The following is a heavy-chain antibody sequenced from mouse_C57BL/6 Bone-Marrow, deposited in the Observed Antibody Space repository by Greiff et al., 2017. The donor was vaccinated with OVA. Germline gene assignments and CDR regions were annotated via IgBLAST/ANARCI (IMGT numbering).Heavy chain of an antibody. Sequence: EVKLMESGPGLVKPSQSLSLTCSVTGYSITSGYYWNWIRQFPGNKLEWMGYISYDGSNNYNPSLKNRISITRDTSKNQFFLKLNSVTTEDTATYYCARVGTTVVPYYFDYWGQGTTLTVSS. CDR1: GYSITSGYY. CDR3: ARVGTTVVPYYFDY. J-gene: IGHJ2*01. D-gene: IGHD1-1*01. V-gene: IGHV3-6*01. CDR2: ISYDGSN.